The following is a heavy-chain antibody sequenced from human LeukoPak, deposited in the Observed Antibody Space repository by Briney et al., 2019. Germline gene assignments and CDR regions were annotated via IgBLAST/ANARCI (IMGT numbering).Heavy chain of an antibody. J-gene: IGHJ4*02. CDR2: ISHSGSTI. CDR1: GFTFSDYA. CDR3: APSGSYYYFDY. V-gene: IGHV3-48*01. Sequence: GGSLRLSCTASGFTFSDYAMNWVRQAPGKGLEWVSHISHSGSTIYYSDSVKGRFTISRDNAENSLYLQMNSLRSEDTAVYYCAPSGSYYYFDYWGQGTLVTVSS. D-gene: IGHD1-26*01.